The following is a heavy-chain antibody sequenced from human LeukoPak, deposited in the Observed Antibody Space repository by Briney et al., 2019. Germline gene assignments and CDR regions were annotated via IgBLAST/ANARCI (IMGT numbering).Heavy chain of an antibody. J-gene: IGHJ4*02. CDR3: ARGLTTGTSRAYFDI. Sequence: ASVKVSCKASGYTLSDHSIHWVRKAPGQGLEWTGTITPRDGSTGFPQKFQGRVTLTTDMSTGTVYMELSSLRSEDTAVYYCARGLTTGTSRAYFDIWGQGTLVTVAS. V-gene: IGHV1-46*01. D-gene: IGHD1-7*01. CDR2: ITPRDGST. CDR1: GYTLSDHS.